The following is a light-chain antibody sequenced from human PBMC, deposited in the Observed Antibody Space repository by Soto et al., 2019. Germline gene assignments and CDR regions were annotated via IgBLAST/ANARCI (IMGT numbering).Light chain of an antibody. CDR2: GAS. Sequence: EIVLTQSPVTLSLSPGERATLWCRASQSVSNNYLAWYQQNPGQAPRLLIYGASNRATGIPDRFSGSGSGTDFTLTISRLEPEDFAVYYCQQYGSSGTFGQGTKVDIK. V-gene: IGKV3-20*01. CDR3: QQYGSSGT. CDR1: QSVSNNY. J-gene: IGKJ1*01.